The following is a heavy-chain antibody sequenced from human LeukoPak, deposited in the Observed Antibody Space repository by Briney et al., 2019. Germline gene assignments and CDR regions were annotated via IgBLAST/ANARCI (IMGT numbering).Heavy chain of an antibody. V-gene: IGHV4-39*01. CDR1: GGSISSSSYY. CDR3: ARHRSVVVVAAIDWFDP. Sequence: SETLSLTCTVSGGSISSSSYYWGWIRQPPGEGLEWIGSIYYSGSTYYNPSLKSRVTISVDTSKNQFSLKLSSVTAADTAVYYCARHRSVVVVAAIDWFDPWGQGTLVTVSS. J-gene: IGHJ5*02. D-gene: IGHD2-15*01. CDR2: IYYSGST.